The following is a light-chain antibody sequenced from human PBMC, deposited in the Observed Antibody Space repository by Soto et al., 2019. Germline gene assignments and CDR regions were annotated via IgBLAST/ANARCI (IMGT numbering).Light chain of an antibody. CDR2: DIN. CDR1: SSDVGNYIF. CDR3: VSYTTSASYV. V-gene: IGLV2-14*01. Sequence: VLTQPASVSGSPGQSITISCTGTSSDVGNYIFVSWYRQHPGKAPKLMIYDINNRPSGVSNRFSGSKSGNTASLTISGLQAEDEADYYCVSYTTSASYVFGTGTKVTVL. J-gene: IGLJ1*01.